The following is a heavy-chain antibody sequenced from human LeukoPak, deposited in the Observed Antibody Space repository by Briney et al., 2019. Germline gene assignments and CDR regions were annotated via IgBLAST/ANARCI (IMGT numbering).Heavy chain of an antibody. Sequence: SETLSLTCTVSGGSISSYYWSWIRQPPGKGLEWIGYIYCSGSTNYNPSLKSRVTISVDTSKNQFSLKLSSVTAADTAVYYCARAGGSFRNRGFDYWGQGTLVTVSS. CDR3: ARAGGSFRNRGFDY. J-gene: IGHJ4*02. CDR1: GGSISSYY. D-gene: IGHD1-26*01. CDR2: IYCSGST. V-gene: IGHV4-59*01.